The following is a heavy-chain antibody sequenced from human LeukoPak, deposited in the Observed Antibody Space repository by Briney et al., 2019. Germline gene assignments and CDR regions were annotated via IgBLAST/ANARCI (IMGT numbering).Heavy chain of an antibody. V-gene: IGHV3-23*01. CDR3: AKAGGGILVAAAGTALDY. CDR1: GFTFSSYA. CDR2: ISGSGGST. J-gene: IGHJ4*02. Sequence: GGSLRLSCAASGFTFSSYAMSWVRQAPGKGLEWVSAISGSGGSTYYADSVKGRFTISRDNSKNTLYLQMNSLRAEDTAVYYCAKAGGGILVAAAGTALDYWGQGTLVTVSS. D-gene: IGHD6-13*01.